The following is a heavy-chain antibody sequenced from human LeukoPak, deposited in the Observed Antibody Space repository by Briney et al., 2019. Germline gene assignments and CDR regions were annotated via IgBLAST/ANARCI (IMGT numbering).Heavy chain of an antibody. CDR3: AKTLVETPMYDAFDI. D-gene: IGHD5-18*01. CDR2: IYPGDNT. CDR1: GFTVSGNY. V-gene: IGHV3-53*01. Sequence: QTGGSLRLSCAASGFTVSGNYMSWVRQAPGTGLEWVSIIYPGDNTYYADSVKGRFTITRDTSQNTLYLKMNSLRVEDTAVYYCAKTLVETPMYDAFDIWGLGTKVTVSS. J-gene: IGHJ3*02.